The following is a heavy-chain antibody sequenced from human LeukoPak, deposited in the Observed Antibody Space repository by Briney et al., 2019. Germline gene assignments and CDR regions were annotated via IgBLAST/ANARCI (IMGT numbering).Heavy chain of an antibody. V-gene: IGHV3-23*01. D-gene: IGHD2-2*02. Sequence: GGSLRLSCAASGFTFSSYAMSWVRQAPGKGLEWVSAISGSGGSTYYADSVKGRFTISRDNSKNTLYLQMNSLRAEDTAVYYCAKVSTVPAAILSYFDYWGQGTLVTVSS. CDR3: AKVSTVPAAILSYFDY. CDR1: GFTFSSYA. J-gene: IGHJ4*02. CDR2: ISGSGGST.